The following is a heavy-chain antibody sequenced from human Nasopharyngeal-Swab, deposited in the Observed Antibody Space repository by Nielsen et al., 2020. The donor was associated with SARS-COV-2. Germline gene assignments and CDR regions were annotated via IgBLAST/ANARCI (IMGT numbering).Heavy chain of an antibody. D-gene: IGHD3-3*01. CDR1: GGSISSGGYY. CDR2: LYYSGST. V-gene: IGHV4-31*03. CDR3: ARGHSTITIFGVVIRSGMDV. J-gene: IGHJ6*02. Sequence: SETLSLTCTVSGGSISSGGYYWSWIRQHPGKGLEWIGYLYYSGSTYYNPSLKSRVTISVDTSKNQFSLKLSSVTAADTAVYYCARGHSTITIFGVVIRSGMDVWGQGTTVTVSS.